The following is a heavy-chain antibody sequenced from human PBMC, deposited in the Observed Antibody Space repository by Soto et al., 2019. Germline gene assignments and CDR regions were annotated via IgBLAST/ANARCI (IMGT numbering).Heavy chain of an antibody. CDR2: INPSGGST. J-gene: IGHJ3*02. Sequence: GASVKVSCKASGYTFTSYYMHWVRQAPGQGLEWMGIINPSGGSTSYAQKFQGRVTMTRDTSTSTVYMELSSLRSEDTAVYYCARDQCWGVPAAINAFDIWGQGTMVTVSS. D-gene: IGHD2-2*01. CDR1: GYTFTSYY. V-gene: IGHV1-46*01. CDR3: ARDQCWGVPAAINAFDI.